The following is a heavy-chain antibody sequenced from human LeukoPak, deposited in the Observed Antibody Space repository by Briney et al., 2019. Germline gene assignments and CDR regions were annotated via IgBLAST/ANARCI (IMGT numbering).Heavy chain of an antibody. D-gene: IGHD3-22*01. CDR3: AKPSLYYYDTNGYYRYWYFDL. J-gene: IGHJ2*01. Sequence: GGSLRLSCAVSGFTFDDYAMHWVRQVPGKGLEWVSGINWNSDSIGYADSVKGRFTTSRDNAKNSLYLQMNSLRAEDTAVYYCAKPSLYYYDTNGYYRYWYFDLWGRGTLVTVSS. CDR2: INWNSDSI. CDR1: GFTFDDYA. V-gene: IGHV3-9*01.